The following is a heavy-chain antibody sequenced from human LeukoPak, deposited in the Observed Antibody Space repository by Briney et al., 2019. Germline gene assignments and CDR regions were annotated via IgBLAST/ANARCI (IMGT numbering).Heavy chain of an antibody. CDR3: ARGPTYYYDSSGYYLYWYFDL. J-gene: IGHJ2*01. CDR2: IYYSGST. Sequence: PSETLSLTCTVSGGSISSYYWSWIRQPPGKGLEWIGYIYYSGSTNYNPSLKSRVTILVDTSKNQFSLKLSSVTAADTAVYYCARGPTYYYDSSGYYLYWYFDLWGRGTLVTVSS. CDR1: GGSISSYY. V-gene: IGHV4-59*01. D-gene: IGHD3-22*01.